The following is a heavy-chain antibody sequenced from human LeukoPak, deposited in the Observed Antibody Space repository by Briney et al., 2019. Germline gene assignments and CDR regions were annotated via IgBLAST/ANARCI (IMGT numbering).Heavy chain of an antibody. D-gene: IGHD3-16*01. J-gene: IGHJ6*02. V-gene: IGHV1-46*01. Sequence: ASVKVSCKASGYTFTSYYMHWVRQAPGQGLEWMGIIDPSGGSTSYAQKFQGRVTMTRDTSTSTVYMELSSLRSEDTAVYYCARDWAVYGMDVWGQGTTVTVSS. CDR3: ARDWAVYGMDV. CDR1: GYTFTSYY. CDR2: IDPSGGST.